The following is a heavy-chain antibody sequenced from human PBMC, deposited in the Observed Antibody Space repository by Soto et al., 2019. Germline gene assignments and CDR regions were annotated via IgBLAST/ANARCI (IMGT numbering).Heavy chain of an antibody. V-gene: IGHV1-18*01. D-gene: IGHD2-2*01. Sequence: GPGVKKPGASVKVSCKASGYTFTNYGITWVRQAPGQGLEWMGWITASNGNTNYAREIQGRLTLTRDTSTSTAYMELRSLRSDDTAVYYCARGASCSSASCYDNFHYGLAVWGQGTTVIVSS. CDR2: ITASNGNT. CDR3: ARGASCSSASCYDNFHYGLAV. J-gene: IGHJ6*02. CDR1: GYTFTNYG.